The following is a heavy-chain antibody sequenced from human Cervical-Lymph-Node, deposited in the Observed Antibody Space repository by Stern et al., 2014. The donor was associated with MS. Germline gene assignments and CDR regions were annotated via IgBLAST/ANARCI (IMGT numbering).Heavy chain of an antibody. V-gene: IGHV1-69*08. CDR1: GVNFSSRR. CDR3: ATDGEQTLGVADD. Sequence: QVQLVQSGPVVKRPGSSVRVSCEASGVNFSSRRISWVRQAPGHGLEWMGSIILRLSTTDYAQKFQGRLAMTADESTGTAYMELSGLRPEDTAMYDCATDGEQTLGVADDWGQGTLVTVAS. D-gene: IGHD3-16*01. J-gene: IGHJ4*02. CDR2: IILRLSTT.